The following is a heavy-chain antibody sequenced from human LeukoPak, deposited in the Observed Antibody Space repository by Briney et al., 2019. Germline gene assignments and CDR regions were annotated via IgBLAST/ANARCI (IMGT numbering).Heavy chain of an antibody. D-gene: IGHD3-16*02. CDR1: GFTFSNAW. J-gene: IGHJ4*02. CDR3: TRALIDIYDYVWGSYRYTSFDY. V-gene: IGHV3-15*01. CDR2: IKSKADGGTT. Sequence: GGSLRLSCAASGFTFSNAWMSWVRQAPGKGLEWVGRIKSKADGGTTDYAAPVKGRFTISRDDSKNTLYLQMNSLKTEDTAVYYCTRALIDIYDYVWGSYRYTSFDYWGQGTLVTVSS.